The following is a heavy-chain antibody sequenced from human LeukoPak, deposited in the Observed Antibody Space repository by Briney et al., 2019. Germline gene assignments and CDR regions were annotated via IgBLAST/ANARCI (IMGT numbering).Heavy chain of an antibody. V-gene: IGHV3-53*01. Sequence: LSLTCTVSGGSISSGSYYWSWIRQPAGKGLEWVSVIYGGDDTYYAASVKGRFTISRDNSRNTLYLQMNSLRAEDTAVYYCARDLHGGGDSWGQGTLVTVSP. CDR1: GGSISSGSYY. CDR3: ARDLHGGGDS. CDR2: IYGGDDT. D-gene: IGHD4-23*01. J-gene: IGHJ4*02.